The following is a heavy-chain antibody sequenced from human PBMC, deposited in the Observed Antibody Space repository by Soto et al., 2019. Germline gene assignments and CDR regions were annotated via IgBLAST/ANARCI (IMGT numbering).Heavy chain of an antibody. CDR3: ARSSYSSSPGNWFDP. D-gene: IGHD6-6*01. V-gene: IGHV1-69*13. CDR2: IIPIFGTA. CDR1: GGTFSSYA. Sequence: ASVKVSCKASGGTFSSYAISWVRQAPGQGLEWMGGIIPIFGTANYAQKFQGRVTITADESTSTAYMELSSLRSEDTAMYYCARSSYSSSPGNWFDPWGQGTLVTVSS. J-gene: IGHJ5*02.